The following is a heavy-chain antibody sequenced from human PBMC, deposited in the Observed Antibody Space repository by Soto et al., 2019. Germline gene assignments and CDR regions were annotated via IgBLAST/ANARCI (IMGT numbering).Heavy chain of an antibody. CDR1: GFTFSSYG. CDR3: AREEFKYSYGPDAFDI. Sequence: QVQLVESGGGVVQPGRSLRLSCAASGFTFSSYGMHWVRQAPGKGLEWVAVIWYDGSNKYYADSVKGRFTISRDNSKNXLYLQMNSLRAEDTAVYYCAREEFKYSYGPDAFDIWGQGTMVTVSS. CDR2: IWYDGSNK. J-gene: IGHJ3*02. V-gene: IGHV3-33*01. D-gene: IGHD5-18*01.